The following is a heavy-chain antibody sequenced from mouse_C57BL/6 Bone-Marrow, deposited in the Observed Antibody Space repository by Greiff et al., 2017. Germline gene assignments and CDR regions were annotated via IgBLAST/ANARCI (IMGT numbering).Heavy chain of an antibody. V-gene: IGHV1-69*01. Sequence: QVQLQQPGAELVKPGASVKLSCKASGYTFTSYWMHWVKQRPGQGLEWIGEIDPSDSYTNYNQKFKGKSTLTVDKSSSTAYMQLSSLTSEDSAVYYCARSVYYYGSGAMDYWGQGTSVTVSS. CDR1: GYTFTSYW. CDR3: ARSVYYYGSGAMDY. J-gene: IGHJ4*01. CDR2: IDPSDSYT. D-gene: IGHD1-1*01.